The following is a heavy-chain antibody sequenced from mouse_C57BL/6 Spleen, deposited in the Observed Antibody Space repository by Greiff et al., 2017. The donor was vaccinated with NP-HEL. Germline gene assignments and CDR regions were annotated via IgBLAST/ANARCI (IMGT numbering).Heavy chain of an antibody. CDR1: GYTFTDYE. V-gene: IGHV1-15*01. CDR2: IDPETGGT. D-gene: IGHD4-1*01. J-gene: IGHJ2*01. CDR3: TREGANFYFDY. Sequence: VKLMESGAELVRPGASVTLSCKASGYTFTDYEMHWVKQTPVHGLEWIGAIDPETGGTAYNQKFKGKAILTADKSSSTAYMELRSLTSEDSAVYYCTREGANFYFDYWGQGTTLTVSS.